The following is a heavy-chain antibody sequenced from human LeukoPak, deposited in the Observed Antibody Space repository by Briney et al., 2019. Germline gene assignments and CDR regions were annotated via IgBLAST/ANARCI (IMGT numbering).Heavy chain of an antibody. Sequence: ASVKVSCKASGYTFTSYGISWVRQAPGQGLEWMGWISDYNGNTNYAQKLQGRVTMTTDTSTSTAYMELRSLRSDDTAVFYCARDLYRDSLPVSWFDPWGQGTLVTVSS. CDR2: ISDYNGNT. CDR1: GYTFTSYG. V-gene: IGHV1-18*01. CDR3: ARDLYRDSLPVSWFDP. D-gene: IGHD4-11*01. J-gene: IGHJ5*02.